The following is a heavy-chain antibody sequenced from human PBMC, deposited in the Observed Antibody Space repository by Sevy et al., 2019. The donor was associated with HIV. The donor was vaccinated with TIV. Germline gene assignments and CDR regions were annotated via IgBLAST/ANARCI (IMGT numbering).Heavy chain of an antibody. CDR2: ISYDGSNK. CDR1: GFTFSNYA. D-gene: IGHD3-22*01. Sequence: GSLRLSCSASGFTFSNYAMHWVRQAPGKGLEWVGFISYDGSNKYYADSVKGRFTISRDNGNNTLYLQMNSLGAEDTAVYFCAKDYRVLLITTIDYWGQGTLVTVSS. J-gene: IGHJ4*02. V-gene: IGHV3-30*18. CDR3: AKDYRVLLITTIDY.